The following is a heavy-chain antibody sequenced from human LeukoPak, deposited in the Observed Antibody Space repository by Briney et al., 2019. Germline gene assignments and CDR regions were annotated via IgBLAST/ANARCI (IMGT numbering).Heavy chain of an antibody. Sequence: SETLSLTCTVSGGSISSSSYYWGWIRQPPGKGLEWIGSIYYSGSTYYNPSLKSRVTISVDTSKNQFSLKLSSVTAADTAVYYCARDAPYYYDSSGSGGDYWGQGTLVTVSS. CDR1: GGSISSSSYY. CDR2: IYYSGST. D-gene: IGHD3-22*01. J-gene: IGHJ4*02. CDR3: ARDAPYYYDSSGSGGDY. V-gene: IGHV4-39*02.